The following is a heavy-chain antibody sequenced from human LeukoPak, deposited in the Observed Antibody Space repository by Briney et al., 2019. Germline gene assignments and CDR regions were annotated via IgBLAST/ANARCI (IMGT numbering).Heavy chain of an antibody. CDR1: GYSITGGYY. Sequence: PSETLSLTCTVSGYSITGGYYWGWIRQPPGEGLEWIGSIYHTGSTYYNPSLKSRVTLSVDTSKSQFSLKLTSVTAADTAVYYCASGGLYGQARGWGQGTLVTVSS. D-gene: IGHD3-10*01. V-gene: IGHV4-38-2*02. CDR3: ASGGLYGQARG. J-gene: IGHJ4*02. CDR2: IYHTGST.